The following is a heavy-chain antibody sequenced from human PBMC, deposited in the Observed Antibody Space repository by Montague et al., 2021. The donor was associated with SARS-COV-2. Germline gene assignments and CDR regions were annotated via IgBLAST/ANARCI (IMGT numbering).Heavy chain of an antibody. CDR1: GDSIRSSGYY. J-gene: IGHJ4*02. V-gene: IGHV4-39*07. Sequence: SETLSLTCSVSGDSIRSSGYYWGWIRQPPEKGLEWIGEIDHRGNTNYNPSLKSRVTISVDTSKNQFSLNLTSVTAADTAIYYCARGTRVVGITPGFRYWGQGTQVAVSS. CDR3: ARGTRVVGITPGFRY. CDR2: IDHRGNT. D-gene: IGHD2-21*01.